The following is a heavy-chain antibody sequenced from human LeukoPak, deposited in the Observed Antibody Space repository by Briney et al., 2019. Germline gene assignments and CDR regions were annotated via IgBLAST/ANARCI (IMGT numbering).Heavy chain of an antibody. CDR2: ISSSSSYI. D-gene: IGHD3-16*01. CDR1: GFTFSSYS. Sequence: GGSLRLSCAASGFTFSSYSMNWVRQAPGKGLEWVSSISSSSSYIYYADSVKGRFTISRDNAKNSLYLQMSSLRAEDTAVYYCARDWASGTHGGDYWGQGTLVTVSS. V-gene: IGHV3-21*01. J-gene: IGHJ4*02. CDR3: ARDWASGTHGGDY.